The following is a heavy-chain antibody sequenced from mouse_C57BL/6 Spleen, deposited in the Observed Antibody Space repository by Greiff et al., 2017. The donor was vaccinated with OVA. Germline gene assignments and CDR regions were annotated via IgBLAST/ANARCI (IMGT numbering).Heavy chain of an antibody. V-gene: IGHV1-72*01. J-gene: IGHJ2*01. Sequence: VQLQQPGAELVKPGASVKLSCKASGYTFTSYWMHWVKQRPGQGLEWIGRIDPNSGGTKYNEKFKSKATLTVDKPSSTAYMQLSSLTSEDSAVYYCAREAYDYEYFDYWGQGTTLTVSS. CDR2: IDPNSGGT. CDR1: GYTFTSYW. D-gene: IGHD2-4*01. CDR3: AREAYDYEYFDY.